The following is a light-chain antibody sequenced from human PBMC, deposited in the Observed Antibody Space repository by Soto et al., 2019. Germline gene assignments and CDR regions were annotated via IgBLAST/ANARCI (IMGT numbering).Light chain of an antibody. CDR3: QQYHTYSRT. CDR1: QSISSW. CDR2: KAS. V-gene: IGKV1-5*03. J-gene: IGKJ1*01. Sequence: DIQMTQSPSTLSASVGDRVTITCRASQSISSWLAWYQQKPGKAPKLLIYKASSLESGVPSRFSGSGSGTEFTLTISSLQPDDFATYYCQQYHTYSRTFGPGTKVDIK.